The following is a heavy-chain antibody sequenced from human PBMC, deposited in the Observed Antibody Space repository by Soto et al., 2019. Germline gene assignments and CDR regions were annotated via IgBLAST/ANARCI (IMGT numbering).Heavy chain of an antibody. D-gene: IGHD6-6*01. V-gene: IGHV1-18*01. CDR2: ISAYNGNT. CDR1: GYTFTSYG. J-gene: IGHJ6*02. Sequence: ASVKVSCKASGYTFTSYGISWVRQAPGQGLEWMGWISAYNGNTNYAQKLQGRVTMTTDTSTSTAYMELRSLRAEDTAVYYCAKDGYSSSEYYYYYYGMDVWGRGTTVTVSS. CDR3: AKDGYSSSEYYYYYYGMDV.